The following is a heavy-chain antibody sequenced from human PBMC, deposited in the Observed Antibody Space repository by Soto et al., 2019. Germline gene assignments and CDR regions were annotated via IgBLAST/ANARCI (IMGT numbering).Heavy chain of an antibody. J-gene: IGHJ6*02. Sequence: SETLSLTSAVYGGSFRGYYCSWIRQPPGKGLEWIGEINHSGSTNYNPSLKSRVTISVDTSKNQFSLKLSSVTAADTAVYYCARSGYNYYYYYGMDVWGQGTTVTVSS. CDR3: ARSGYNYYYYYGMDV. CDR1: GGSFRGYY. D-gene: IGHD5-12*01. CDR2: INHSGST. V-gene: IGHV4-34*01.